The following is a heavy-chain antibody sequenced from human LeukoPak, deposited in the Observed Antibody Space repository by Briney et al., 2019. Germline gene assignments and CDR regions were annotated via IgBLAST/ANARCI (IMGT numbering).Heavy chain of an antibody. D-gene: IGHD6-6*01. Sequence: GGSLRLSCAASGFTFDDYAMHWVRQAPGKGLEWVSLISWDGGSTYYVGSVKGRFTISRDNSKNSLYLQMNSLRAEDTALYYCAKTYSSSSELYMDVWGKGTTVTVSS. CDR1: GFTFDDYA. CDR3: AKTYSSSSELYMDV. J-gene: IGHJ6*03. V-gene: IGHV3-43D*03. CDR2: ISWDGGST.